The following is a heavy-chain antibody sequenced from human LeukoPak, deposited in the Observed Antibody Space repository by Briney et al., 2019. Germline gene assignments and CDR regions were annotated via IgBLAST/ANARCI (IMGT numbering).Heavy chain of an antibody. CDR2: ISSSSSYI. CDR3: ARKYSYGYGEVFDY. CDR1: GFTFSSYS. J-gene: IGHJ4*02. V-gene: IGHV3-21*01. D-gene: IGHD5-18*01. Sequence: GGSLRLSCAAPGFTFSSYSMNWVRQAPGKGLEWVSSISSSSSYIYYADSVKGRFTISRDNAKNSLYLQMNSLRAEDTAVYYCARKYSYGYGEVFDYWGQGTLVTVSS.